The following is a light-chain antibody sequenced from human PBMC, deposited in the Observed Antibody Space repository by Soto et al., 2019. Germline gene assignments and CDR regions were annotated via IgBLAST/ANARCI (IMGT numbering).Light chain of an antibody. J-gene: IGLJ3*02. Sequence: QSVLTQPPSVSSAPGQKVTISCSGSSSNIGDDYVSWYQQFPGKAPRLLIYDDDKRPSGIPDRFSGSKSGTAATLEITVLQTGDEADYYCGTWDSSLSGGVFGGGTKVTVL. CDR2: DDD. CDR1: SSNIGDDY. V-gene: IGLV1-51*01. CDR3: GTWDSSLSGGV.